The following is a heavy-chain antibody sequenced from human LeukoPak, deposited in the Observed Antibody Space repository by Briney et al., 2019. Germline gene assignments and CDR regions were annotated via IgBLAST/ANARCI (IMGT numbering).Heavy chain of an antibody. CDR2: ISGSGGST. J-gene: IGHJ4*02. V-gene: IGHV3-23*01. CDR1: GFTFSSYA. CDR3: AKSAYYYDSSGYYYGPYYFDY. Sequence: GGSLRLSCAASGFTFSSYAMSWVRQAPGKGLEWVSAISGSGGSTYYADSVKGRFTISRDNSKNTLYLQMNSLRAEDTAVYYCAKSAYYYDSSGYYYGPYYFDYWGQGTLVTVSS. D-gene: IGHD3-22*01.